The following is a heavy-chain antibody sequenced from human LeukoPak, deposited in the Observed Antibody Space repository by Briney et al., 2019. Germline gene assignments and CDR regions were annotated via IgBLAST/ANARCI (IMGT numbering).Heavy chain of an antibody. V-gene: IGHV1-69*04. CDR3: ARDPSYYYDGSGYPIDY. CDR1: GGTFSSYA. J-gene: IGHJ4*02. Sequence: SVKVSCKASGGTFSSYAISWVRQAPGQGLEWMGRIIPILGIANYAQKFQGRVTITADKSTSTAYMELSSLRSEDTAVYYCARDPSYYYDGSGYPIDYWGQGTLVTVSS. D-gene: IGHD3-22*01. CDR2: IIPILGIA.